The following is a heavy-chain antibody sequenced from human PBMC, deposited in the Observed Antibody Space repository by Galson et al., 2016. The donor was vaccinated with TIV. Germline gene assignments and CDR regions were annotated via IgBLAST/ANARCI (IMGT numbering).Heavy chain of an antibody. J-gene: IGHJ4*02. D-gene: IGHD2-21*02. CDR3: ARDQDSGACFDY. CDR1: GGSISSNGIF. Sequence: TLSLTCTVSGGSISSNGIFWSWIRQHPGKGLEWIGYIYHSGSTHYNPSLKSRVAMSVDTSKNQLSLTLTSVTAADTAVYYCARDQDSGACFDYWGQGTLVTVSS. V-gene: IGHV4-31*03. CDR2: IYHSGST.